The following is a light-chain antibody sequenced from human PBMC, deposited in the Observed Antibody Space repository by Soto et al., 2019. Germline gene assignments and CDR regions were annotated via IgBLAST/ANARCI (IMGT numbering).Light chain of an antibody. CDR1: QGIGND. CDR3: QQYYNWPPIT. J-gene: IGKJ5*01. CDR2: AVS. Sequence: DIQMTQSPSSLSAFVGDRVTITCRASQGIGNDLGWYQQRPGKAPQRLIYAVSSLHNGVPSRFSGSGSGTEFTLTISGLRPEDFGIYYCQQYYNWPPITFGQGTRLEIK. V-gene: IGKV1-17*01.